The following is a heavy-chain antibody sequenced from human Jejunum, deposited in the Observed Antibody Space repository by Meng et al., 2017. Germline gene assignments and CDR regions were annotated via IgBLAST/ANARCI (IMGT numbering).Heavy chain of an antibody. J-gene: IGHJ3*02. Sequence: GESLKISCAASGFTFSTYRMNWVRQAPGKGLEWVSFIYSSNSHVYYADSVKGRFTISRDNAKNSLYLQMNSLRAEDTAVYYCARAEYCSGGTCYGAFDIWGQGTMVTVSS. CDR2: IYSSNSHV. CDR3: ARAEYCSGGTCYGAFDI. CDR1: GFTFSTYR. V-gene: IGHV3-21*01. D-gene: IGHD2-15*01.